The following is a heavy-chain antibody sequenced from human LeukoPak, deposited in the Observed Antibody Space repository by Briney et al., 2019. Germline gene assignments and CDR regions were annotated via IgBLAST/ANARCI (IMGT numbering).Heavy chain of an antibody. J-gene: IGHJ4*02. CDR2: IYYSGTT. V-gene: IGHV4-39*01. Sequence: PSETLSLTCIVSGGSVRSSIHYWGWIRQPPGKGLEWIGTIYYSGTTYYNPSLTSRVTVSVDTSKDQFSLNLTSVTAADTALYYCARHLGYTSVVEGGYFDCWGQGALVTVSS. CDR3: ARHLGYTSVVEGGYFDC. D-gene: IGHD6-25*01. CDR1: GGSVRSSIHY.